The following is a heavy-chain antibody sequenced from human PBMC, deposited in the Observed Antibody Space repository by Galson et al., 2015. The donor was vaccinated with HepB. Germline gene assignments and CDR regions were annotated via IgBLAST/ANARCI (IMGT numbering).Heavy chain of an antibody. CDR3: ARDWNNLNAFDI. V-gene: IGHV3-21*01. J-gene: IGHJ3*02. D-gene: IGHD1/OR15-1a*01. CDR1: GFTFSSYS. Sequence: LRLSCAASGFTFSSYSMNWVRQAPGKGLEWVSSISSSSSYIYYADSVKGRFTISRDNAKNSLYLQMNSLRAEDTAVYYCARDWNNLNAFDIWGQGTMVTVSS. CDR2: ISSSSSYI.